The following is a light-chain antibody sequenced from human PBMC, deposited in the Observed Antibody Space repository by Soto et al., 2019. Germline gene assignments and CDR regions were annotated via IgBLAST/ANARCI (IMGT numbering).Light chain of an antibody. CDR1: QGISSW. V-gene: IGKV1-12*01. CDR3: QQTYSNLWT. J-gene: IGKJ1*01. Sequence: DIQMTQSPSSVSASVGDRVTITCRASQGISSWLAWYQQKPGKAPKLLIYAASSLQSGVPSRFSGRGSGTDFTLTISNLQREDFADYFCQQTYSNLWTFGQGTKVDIK. CDR2: AAS.